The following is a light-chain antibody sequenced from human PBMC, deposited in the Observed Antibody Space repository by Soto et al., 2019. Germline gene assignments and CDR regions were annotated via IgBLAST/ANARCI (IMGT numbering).Light chain of an antibody. CDR2: KAS. CDR3: QQYNTYST. Sequence: DIQMTQSPSTLSASVGDRVTITCRASQSISNWLAWYQQKPGKAPKLLIYKASSLESGVPSRFSGSGSGTQFTLTISSLQPDDFATSYCQQYNTYSTFGQGTKVEIK. V-gene: IGKV1-5*03. J-gene: IGKJ1*01. CDR1: QSISNW.